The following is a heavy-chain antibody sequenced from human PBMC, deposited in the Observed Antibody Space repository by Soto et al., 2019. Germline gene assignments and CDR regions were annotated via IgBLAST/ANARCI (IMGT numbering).Heavy chain of an antibody. D-gene: IGHD4-4*01. J-gene: IGHJ6*02. Sequence: ASVKVSCKASGYTFTGYYMHWVRQAPGQGLEWMGWINPNSGGTNYAQKFQGRVTMTRDTSISTAYMELSRLRSDDTAVYYCASQDRPYSNYPYYYYGMDVWGQGTTVTVS. V-gene: IGHV1-2*02. CDR2: INPNSGGT. CDR3: ASQDRPYSNYPYYYYGMDV. CDR1: GYTFTGYY.